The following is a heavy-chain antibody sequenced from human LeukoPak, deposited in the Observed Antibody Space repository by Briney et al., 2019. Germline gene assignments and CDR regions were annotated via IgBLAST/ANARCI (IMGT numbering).Heavy chain of an antibody. CDR3: ARGVYIAAAQYGY. Sequence: SETLSLTCTVSGGSISSYYWNWIRQPPGKGLEWIGYIYYSGTTNYNPSLKSRATISVDTSKNQFSLKLSSVTAADTAVYYCARGVYIAAAQYGYWGQGTLVTVSS. D-gene: IGHD6-13*01. J-gene: IGHJ4*02. CDR2: IYYSGTT. CDR1: GGSISSYY. V-gene: IGHV4-59*01.